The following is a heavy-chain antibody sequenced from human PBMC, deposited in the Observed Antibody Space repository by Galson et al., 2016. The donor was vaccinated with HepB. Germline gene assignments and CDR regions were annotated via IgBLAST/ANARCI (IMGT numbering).Heavy chain of an antibody. CDR3: ARDPLVSSGF. V-gene: IGHV3-30*03. D-gene: IGHD6-19*01. CDR1: GITFSNYG. CDR2: VAYGGSNQ. Sequence: LRLSCAVSGITFSNYGMHWVRQAPGKGLEWLARVAYGGSNQKYADSVMGRFTVSRDNSKNTLYLQMNDLRDEDTAVYYCARDPLVSSGFWGQGTRVTVSS. J-gene: IGHJ4*02.